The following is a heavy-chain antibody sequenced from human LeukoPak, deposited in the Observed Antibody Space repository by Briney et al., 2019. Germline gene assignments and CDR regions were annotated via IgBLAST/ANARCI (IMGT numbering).Heavy chain of an antibody. D-gene: IGHD3-22*01. CDR2: IYYSGST. V-gene: IGHV4-39*07. CDR1: GGSISSSSYY. Sequence: SETLSLTCTVSGGSISSSSYYWGWIRQPPGKGLEWIGSIYYSGSTYYNPSLKSRVTISVDTSKNQFSLKLSSVTAADTAVYYCARDCPYYYDSSGYCDEDYWGQGTLVTVSS. CDR3: ARDCPYYYDSSGYCDEDY. J-gene: IGHJ4*02.